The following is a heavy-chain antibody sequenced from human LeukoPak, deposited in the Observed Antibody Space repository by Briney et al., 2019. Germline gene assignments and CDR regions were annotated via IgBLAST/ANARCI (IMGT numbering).Heavy chain of an antibody. CDR2: IYSSGST. D-gene: IGHD4-23*01. J-gene: IGHJ5*01. Sequence: SETLSLTCTVSGGSISSSSYYWGRLRPPPGKGLVWIGSIYSSGSTYYNSSLKRRTTLSVDTSKKQFFLRQSLVTAADPAEYLCASPYLRGTVVDNWFNSGRQGTLVTV. CDR3: ASPYLRGTVVDNWFNS. CDR1: GGSISSSSYY. V-gene: IGHV4-39*01.